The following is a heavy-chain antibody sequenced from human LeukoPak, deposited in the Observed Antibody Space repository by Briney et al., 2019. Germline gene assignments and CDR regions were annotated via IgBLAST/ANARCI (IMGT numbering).Heavy chain of an antibody. Sequence: SVKVSCKASGGTFSSYAISWVRQAPGQGLEWMGGIIPIFGTANYAQKFQGRVTITADESTSTAYMELSSLRSEDTAVYYCAREGGYYDSSGYYYEAFDIWGQGTMVTVSS. D-gene: IGHD3-22*01. CDR1: GGTFSSYA. J-gene: IGHJ3*02. V-gene: IGHV1-69*13. CDR3: AREGGYYDSSGYYYEAFDI. CDR2: IIPIFGTA.